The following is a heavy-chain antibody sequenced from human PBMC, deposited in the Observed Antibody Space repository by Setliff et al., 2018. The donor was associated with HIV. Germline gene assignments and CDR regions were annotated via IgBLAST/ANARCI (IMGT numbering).Heavy chain of an antibody. CDR3: ARSVPRYCSGGSCYPPLFDY. CDR1: GGSISSGSYY. V-gene: IGHV4-39*01. J-gene: IGHJ4*02. D-gene: IGHD2-15*01. CDR2: IYYSGST. Sequence: PSETLSLTCTVSGGSISSGSYYWSWIRQPAGKGLEWIGRIYYSGSTYYNPSLKSRVTISVDTSKNQFSLKLSSVTAADTAVYYCARSVPRYCSGGSCYPPLFDYWGQGTLVTVSS.